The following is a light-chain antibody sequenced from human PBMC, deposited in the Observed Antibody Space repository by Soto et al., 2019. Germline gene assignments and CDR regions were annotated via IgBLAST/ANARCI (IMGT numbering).Light chain of an antibody. CDR1: SSDVGAYNY. CDR3: SSYTSSRTLV. CDR2: EVS. J-gene: IGLJ1*01. Sequence: QSALTQPASVSGSPGRSITISCTGTSSDVGAYNYVSWYQQHPGKAPKLMIYEVSNRPSGVSHRFSGSKSDNTASLPISGLQTDDEADYYCSSYTSSRTLVFGTGTKVTVL. V-gene: IGLV2-14*01.